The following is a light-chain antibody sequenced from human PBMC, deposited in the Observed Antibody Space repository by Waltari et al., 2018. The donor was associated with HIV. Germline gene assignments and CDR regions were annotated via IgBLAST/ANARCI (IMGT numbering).Light chain of an antibody. Sequence: QSVLTQPPSASGTPGQRVAISCSGSSSNIGSNTVDWYQQFPGAAPKVLIYANNQRPSGVPVRFSGSKSGTSASLAISGLQSEDEADYYCATWDDSLSGRVFGGGTKLAVL. CDR2: ANN. CDR1: SSNIGSNT. J-gene: IGLJ3*02. CDR3: ATWDDSLSGRV. V-gene: IGLV1-44*01.